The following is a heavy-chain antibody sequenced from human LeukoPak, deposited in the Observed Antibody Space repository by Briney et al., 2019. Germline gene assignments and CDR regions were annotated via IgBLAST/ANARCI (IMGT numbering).Heavy chain of an antibody. Sequence: GGSLRLSCAASGFTVSSNYMSWVRQAPGKGLEWVSVIYSGGSTYYADSVKGRFTISRDNSKNTLYLQMNSLRAEDTAVYYCARDPNGDYIGTFDMWGRGTMVSVSS. V-gene: IGHV3-53*01. J-gene: IGHJ3*02. CDR1: GFTVSSNY. D-gene: IGHD4-17*01. CDR3: ARDPNGDYIGTFDM. CDR2: IYSGGST.